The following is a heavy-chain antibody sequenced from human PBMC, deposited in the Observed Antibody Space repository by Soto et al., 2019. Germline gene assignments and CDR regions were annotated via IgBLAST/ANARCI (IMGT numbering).Heavy chain of an antibody. CDR3: EAIVGGATRHSDVDL. D-gene: IGHD1-26*01. CDR1: GGPIRINDDF. J-gene: IGHJ5*02. Sequence: ECMSRSSLVSGGPIRINDDFWAWIREPPGRGLEFSSRTHARWVTYHASTPRTRATLSLDTAQPQFSLKLQSVTAADTGTYYCEAIVGGATRHSDVDLWGQGTLVTVSS. CDR2: THARWVT. V-gene: IGHV4-39*01.